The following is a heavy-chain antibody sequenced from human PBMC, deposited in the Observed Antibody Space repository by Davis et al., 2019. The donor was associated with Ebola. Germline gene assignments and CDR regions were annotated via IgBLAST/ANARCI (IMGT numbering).Heavy chain of an antibody. Sequence: ASVKVSCKASGYTFAGYYIHWVRQAPGQGLEWMGWINPNTGGAFYAHNFQGRVTMTRDTSISPAYVALSRLGSDDTAVYYCARETRMLKCSSCPDAYYYYYYMDVWGKGTTVTVSS. CDR1: GYTFAGYY. J-gene: IGHJ6*03. CDR2: INPNTGGA. V-gene: IGHV1-2*02. D-gene: IGHD6-13*01. CDR3: ARETRMLKCSSCPDAYYYYYYMDV.